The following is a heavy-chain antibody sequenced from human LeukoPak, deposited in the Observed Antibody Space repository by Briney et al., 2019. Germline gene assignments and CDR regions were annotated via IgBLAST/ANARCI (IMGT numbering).Heavy chain of an antibody. CDR1: GFTFDDYA. Sequence: GGSLRLSCAASGFTFDDYAMHWVRQAPGKGLELVSGISWNSGSIGYADSVKGRFTISRDNAKNTLYLQMGSLRAEDMAVYYCARERYDSSGHWYFDFWGQGTLVTVSS. J-gene: IGHJ4*02. CDR3: ARERYDSSGHWYFDF. D-gene: IGHD3-22*01. V-gene: IGHV3-9*03. CDR2: ISWNSGSI.